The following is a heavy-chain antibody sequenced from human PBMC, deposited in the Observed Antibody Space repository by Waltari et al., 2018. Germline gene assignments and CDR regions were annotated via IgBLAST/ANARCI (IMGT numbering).Heavy chain of an antibody. J-gene: IGHJ1*01. Sequence: QVQLQQWGAGLFRPSETLSLTCAVYGVSPSDYSWPWIRQPLGKGLEWIGENNLAEITYYNPSLEGRVSIVLDKSKNQFSLHLLSVTAADTALYYCVTGPRDKWVGRYSGEFFHHWGPGTLVTVSS. CDR1: GVSPSDYS. CDR3: VTGPRDKWVGRYSGEFFHH. CDR2: NNLAEIT. D-gene: IGHD6-19*01. V-gene: IGHV4-34*02.